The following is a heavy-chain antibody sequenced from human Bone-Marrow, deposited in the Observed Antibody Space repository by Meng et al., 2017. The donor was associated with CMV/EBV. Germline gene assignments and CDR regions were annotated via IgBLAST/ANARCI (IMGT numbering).Heavy chain of an antibody. CDR3: ARGRWSTVTYEVFRYFDL. Sequence: NACYCWRWVRHHPGTGLGWIGHIYNTGGTDYNPSLEVRVTISVADTSRNRFSLKMTSVTAADTAVYYCARGRWSTVTYEVFRYFDLWGRGTLVTVSS. D-gene: IGHD4-11*01. CDR1: NACYC. CDR2: IYNTGGT. J-gene: IGHJ2*01. V-gene: IGHV4-31*02.